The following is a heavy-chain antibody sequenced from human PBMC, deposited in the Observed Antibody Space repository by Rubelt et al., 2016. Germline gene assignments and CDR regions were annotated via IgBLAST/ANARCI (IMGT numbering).Heavy chain of an antibody. CDR3: AKWWGRRDGYNYREDYFDY. J-gene: IGHJ4*02. CDR2: ISGSGGST. Sequence: VRQAPGKGLEWVSAISGSGGSTYYADSVKGRFTISRDNSKNTLYLQMNSLRAEDTAVYYCAKWWGRRDGYNYREDYFDYWGQGTLVTVSS. V-gene: IGHV3-23*01. D-gene: IGHD5-24*01.